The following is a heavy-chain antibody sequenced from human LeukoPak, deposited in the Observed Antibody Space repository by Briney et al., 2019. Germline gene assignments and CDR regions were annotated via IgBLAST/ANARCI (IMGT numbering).Heavy chain of an antibody. CDR1: RGSFSGYY. D-gene: IGHD3-9*01. V-gene: IGHV4-34*01. J-gene: IGHJ5*02. Sequence: SETLSLTCAVYRGSFSGYYWSWIRQPPGKGLEWIGEINHSGSTNYNPSLKSRVTISVDTSKNQFSLKLSSVTAADTAVYYCARGVLRYFDWLLYVDWFDPWGQGTLVTVSS. CDR3: ARGVLRYFDWLLYVDWFDP. CDR2: INHSGST.